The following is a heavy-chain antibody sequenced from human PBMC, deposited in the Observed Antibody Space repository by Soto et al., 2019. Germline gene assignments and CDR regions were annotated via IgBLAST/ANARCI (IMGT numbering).Heavy chain of an antibody. V-gene: IGHV1-18*01. CDR3: ARDHSIYSSGWYFDY. CDR2: ISAYNGNT. J-gene: IGHJ4*02. CDR1: GYSFTTFG. Sequence: QVQLVQSGVEVKKPGASVKVSCKASGYSFTTFGITWVRQAPGQGLEWMGWISAYNGNTEYAQRLQGRVTMTTDTSTSTAYMELTSLRSDDTAVYYWARDHSIYSSGWYFDYWGQGTLVTVSS. D-gene: IGHD6-19*01.